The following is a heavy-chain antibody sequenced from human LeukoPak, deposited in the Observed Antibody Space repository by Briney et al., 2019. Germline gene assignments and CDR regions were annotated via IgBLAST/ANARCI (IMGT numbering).Heavy chain of an antibody. V-gene: IGHV3-53*01. CDR2: LYSDGNT. CDR3: ARGVEPLAANTLAY. Sequence: GGSLRLSCAASGFTVITNDVTWVRQAPGKGLEWVSVLYSDGNTKYADSVQGRFTISRDNSKNTLYLEMNSLSPDDTAVYYCARGVEPLAANTLAYWGQGTLVTASS. D-gene: IGHD1-14*01. J-gene: IGHJ4*02. CDR1: GFTVITND.